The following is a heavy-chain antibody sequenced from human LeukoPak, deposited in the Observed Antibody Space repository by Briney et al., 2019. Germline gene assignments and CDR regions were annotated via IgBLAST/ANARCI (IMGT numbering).Heavy chain of an antibody. Sequence: SETLSLTCTVSGGSISSSSYYWGWIRQPPGKGLEWIGSIYYSGSTYYNPSLKSRVTISVDTSKNQFSLKLSSVTAADTAVYYCARVLGYCSSTSCYTGWFDPWGQGTLVTVSS. CDR3: ARVLGYCSSTSCYTGWFDP. CDR2: IYYSGST. J-gene: IGHJ5*02. D-gene: IGHD2-2*02. CDR1: GGSISSSSYY. V-gene: IGHV4-39*07.